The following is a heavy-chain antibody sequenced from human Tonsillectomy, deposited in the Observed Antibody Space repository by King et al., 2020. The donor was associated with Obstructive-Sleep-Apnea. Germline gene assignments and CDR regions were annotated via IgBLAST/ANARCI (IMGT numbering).Heavy chain of an antibody. Sequence: QLVQSGGGLVQPGRSLRLSCTASGFTFGDYAMSWFRQAPGKGLEWVGFIRSKAYGGTTEYAASVKGRFTISRDDSKSIAYLQMNSLKTEDTAVYYCTREGITMVRGVINWFDPWGQGTLVTVSS. D-gene: IGHD3-10*01. CDR1: GFTFGDYA. CDR2: IRSKAYGGTT. V-gene: IGHV3-49*03. J-gene: IGHJ5*02. CDR3: TREGITMVRGVINWFDP.